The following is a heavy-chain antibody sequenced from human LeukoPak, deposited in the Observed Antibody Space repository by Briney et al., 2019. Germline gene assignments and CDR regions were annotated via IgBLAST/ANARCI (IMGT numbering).Heavy chain of an antibody. V-gene: IGHV4-4*02. CDR3: ASNIAVAGTEAFDI. D-gene: IGHD6-19*01. Sequence: SGTLSLTCAVSGGSISSSNWWSWVRQPPGKGLEWIGEIYHSGSTNCNPSLKSRVAISVDKSKNQFSLKLSSVTAADTAVYYCASNIAVAGTEAFDIWGQGTMVTVSS. J-gene: IGHJ3*02. CDR2: IYHSGST. CDR1: GGSISSSNW.